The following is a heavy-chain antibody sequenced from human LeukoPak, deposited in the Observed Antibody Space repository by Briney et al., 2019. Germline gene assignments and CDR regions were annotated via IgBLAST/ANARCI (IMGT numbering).Heavy chain of an antibody. CDR1: GFSFSSYA. Sequence: GGSLRLSCAASGFSFSSYAMSWVRQAPGQGLEWVSYISSSSSTIYYADSVKGRFTISRDNAKNSLYMQMNSLRAEDTAVYYCARGIRLQRGEDYFDDWGQGTLVTVSS. CDR2: ISSSSSTI. CDR3: ARGIRLQRGEDYFDD. D-gene: IGHD5-24*01. J-gene: IGHJ4*02. V-gene: IGHV3-48*04.